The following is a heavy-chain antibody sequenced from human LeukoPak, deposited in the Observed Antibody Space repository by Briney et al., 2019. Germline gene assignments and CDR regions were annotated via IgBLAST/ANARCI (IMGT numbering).Heavy chain of an antibody. CDR3: AKGILTGYHDY. V-gene: IGHV1-46*01. CDR2: INPSGGST. J-gene: IGHJ4*02. D-gene: IGHD3-9*01. CDR1: GYTFTSYY. Sequence: GASVKVSCKASGYTFTSYYMHWVRQAPGQGLEWMGIINPSGGSTSYAQKFQGRVTMTRNTSISTAYVELSSLRSEDTAVYYCAKGILTGYHDYWGQGTLVTVSS.